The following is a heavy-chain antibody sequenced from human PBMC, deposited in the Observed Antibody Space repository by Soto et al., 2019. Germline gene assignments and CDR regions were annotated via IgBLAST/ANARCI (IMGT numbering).Heavy chain of an antibody. CDR3: ARATRRYGDSDY. J-gene: IGHJ4*02. V-gene: IGHV4-59*01. CDR2: IYYSGST. D-gene: IGHD4-17*01. Sequence: SETLSLTCTVSGGSISSYYWSWIRQPPGKGVEWIGYIYYSGSTNYNPSLKSRVTIPVDTSKNQFSLKLSSVTAADTAVYYCARATRRYGDSDYWGQGTLVTVSS. CDR1: GGSISSYY.